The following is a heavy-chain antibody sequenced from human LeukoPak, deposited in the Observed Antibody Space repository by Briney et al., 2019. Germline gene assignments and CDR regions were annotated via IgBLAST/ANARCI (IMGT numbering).Heavy chain of an antibody. Sequence: GGSLRLSCAASGFTFDDYGMNWVRQAPGKGLEWVSGINWSGGSTGYADSVKGRFTISRDNAKNSLYLQMNSLRAEDTALYHCARFSAVAGTDYWGQGTQVTVSS. CDR3: ARFSAVAGTDY. CDR1: GFTFDDYG. D-gene: IGHD6-19*01. V-gene: IGHV3-20*01. J-gene: IGHJ4*02. CDR2: INWSGGST.